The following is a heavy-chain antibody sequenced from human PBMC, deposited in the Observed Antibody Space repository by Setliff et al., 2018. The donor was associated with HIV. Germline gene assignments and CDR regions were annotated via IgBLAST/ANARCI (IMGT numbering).Heavy chain of an antibody. CDR2: ISGGGDST. CDR1: GFTFSSYG. J-gene: IGHJ6*03. CDR3: AKDWGSRLSYSFYYMDV. V-gene: IGHV3-23*01. Sequence: GGSLRLSCAASGFTFSSYGMSWVRQAPGKGLEWVSIISGGGDSTYYADSVKGRFTISRDNSRNTLYLQMNSLRTEDTAVYYCAKDWGSRLSYSFYYMDVWGKGTTVTVSS. D-gene: IGHD3-16*01.